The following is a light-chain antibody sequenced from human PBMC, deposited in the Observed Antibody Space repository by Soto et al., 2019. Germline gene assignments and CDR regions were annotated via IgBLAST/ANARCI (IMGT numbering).Light chain of an antibody. Sequence: DIVMTQSPLSLPVTPGEPASISCRSSQSLLYSNGYNYLDWYLQKPGQSPQLLIYLGSSRASGVPGRFSGSGSGTDFTLKISRVEAEDVGVYYCMQALQTPWTFGQGNKVEIK. J-gene: IGKJ1*01. V-gene: IGKV2-28*01. CDR3: MQALQTPWT. CDR2: LGS. CDR1: QSLLYSNGYNY.